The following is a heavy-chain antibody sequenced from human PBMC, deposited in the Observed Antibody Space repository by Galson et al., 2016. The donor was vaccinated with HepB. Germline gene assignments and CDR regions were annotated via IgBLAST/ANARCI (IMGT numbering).Heavy chain of an antibody. D-gene: IGHD1-26*01. CDR3: ATHTSLGSSDAFDI. CDR1: FSGYP. J-gene: IGHJ3*02. Sequence: LRLSCAGSFSGYPIHWVRQAPGKGLDWVAVISYDGSNNFYADSVKGRFTISRDNSKNTVYLQMNNLRAEDTAVFYCATHTSLGSSDAFDIWGQGTMVTVSS. CDR2: ISYDGSNN. V-gene: IGHV3-30-3*01.